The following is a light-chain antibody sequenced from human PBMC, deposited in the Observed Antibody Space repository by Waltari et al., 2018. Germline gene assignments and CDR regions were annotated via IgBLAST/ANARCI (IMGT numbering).Light chain of an antibody. Sequence: DIVMTQSPDSLAVSLGERATINCRSYQSVLYSSNNKKYLAWYQQKPGQPPKLLIYWASTRESGVPDRFSGSGSGTDFTLTISSLQAEDVAVYYCQQYYSTPFTFGPGTKVDIK. CDR1: QSVLYSSNNKKY. V-gene: IGKV4-1*01. J-gene: IGKJ3*01. CDR3: QQYYSTPFT. CDR2: WAS.